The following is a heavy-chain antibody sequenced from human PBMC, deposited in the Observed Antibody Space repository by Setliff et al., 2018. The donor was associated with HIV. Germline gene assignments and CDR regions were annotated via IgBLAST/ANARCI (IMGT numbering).Heavy chain of an antibody. J-gene: IGHJ3*01. CDR3: ARAPDWVAFDV. D-gene: IGHD3-9*01. CDR2: INHSGST. CDR1: GGSFSGYY. Sequence: TSETLSLTCAVYGGSFSGYYWSWIRQSPGKELEWIGGINHSGSTNYNSSLKSRVAISVDTSKNQFSLKLTSVTAADTAVYYCARAPDWVAFDVWGQGTMVT. V-gene: IGHV4-34*01.